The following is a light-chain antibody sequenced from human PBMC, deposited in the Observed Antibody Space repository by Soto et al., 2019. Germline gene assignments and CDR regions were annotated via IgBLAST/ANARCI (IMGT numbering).Light chain of an antibody. J-gene: IGKJ2*01. CDR1: QSVSSY. CDR2: ATT. CDR3: QQRTHWPPYT. V-gene: IGKV3-11*01. Sequence: IVLTQSPATLSLSPGERATLSCRASQSVSSYLAWYQQKTGQGPRLLIFATTTRATGIPARFSGSGSGTDFTLTISSLEPEDFAVYYCQQRTHWPPYTFGQGTRLEIK.